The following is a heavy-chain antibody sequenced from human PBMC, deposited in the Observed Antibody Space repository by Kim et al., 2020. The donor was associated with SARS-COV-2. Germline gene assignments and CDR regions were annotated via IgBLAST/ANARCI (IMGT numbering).Heavy chain of an antibody. Sequence: NYAQKLQGRVTMTTDTSTSTAYMELRSLRSDDTAVYYCARVGSRGSIAALWGQGTLVTVSS. CDR3: ARVGSRGSIAAL. D-gene: IGHD6-6*01. V-gene: IGHV1-18*01. J-gene: IGHJ4*02.